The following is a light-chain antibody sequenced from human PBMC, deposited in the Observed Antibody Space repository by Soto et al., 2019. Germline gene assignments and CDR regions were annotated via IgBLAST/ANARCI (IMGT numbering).Light chain of an antibody. CDR3: QQYGSSGT. CDR1: QSVVASY. V-gene: IGKV3-20*01. Sequence: EIVLTQSPGTLSLSPAERATLSCRASQSVVASYLAWYQHKPGQAPRLLIYGASNRATGIPDRFSGSGSGTDFTLTISRLEPEDFAVYYCQQYGSSGTFGQGTKVDIK. CDR2: GAS. J-gene: IGKJ1*01.